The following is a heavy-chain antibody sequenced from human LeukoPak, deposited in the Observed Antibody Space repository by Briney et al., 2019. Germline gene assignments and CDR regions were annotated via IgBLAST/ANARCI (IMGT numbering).Heavy chain of an antibody. Sequence: GGSLRLSCAASGFTFSSYSMNWVRQAPGKGLEWVSYISSSSSTIYYADSVKGRFTISRDNAKNSLYLQMNSLRAEDTAVYYCAREGGSGSYYNDFDYWGQGTLVTVSS. V-gene: IGHV3-48*04. CDR1: GFTFSSYS. D-gene: IGHD3-10*01. CDR3: AREGGSGSYYNDFDY. CDR2: ISSSSSTI. J-gene: IGHJ4*02.